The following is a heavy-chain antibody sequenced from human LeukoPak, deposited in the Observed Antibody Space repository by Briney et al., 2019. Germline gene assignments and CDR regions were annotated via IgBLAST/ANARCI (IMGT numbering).Heavy chain of an antibody. D-gene: IGHD3-3*01. CDR2: INHSGST. CDR1: GGSFSGYY. CDR3: ARGQFSIFGVVIRPSYFDY. V-gene: IGHV4-34*01. J-gene: IGHJ4*02. Sequence: PSETLSLTCAVYGGSFSGYYWSWIRQPPGKGLEWIGEINHSGSTNYNPSLKSRVTISVDTSKNQFSLKLSSVTAADTAVYYCARGQFSIFGVVIRPSYFDYWGQGTLVTVSS.